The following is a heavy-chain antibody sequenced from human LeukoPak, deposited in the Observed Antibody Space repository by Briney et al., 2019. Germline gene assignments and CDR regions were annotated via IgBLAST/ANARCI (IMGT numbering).Heavy chain of an antibody. CDR1: GFTFSSYG. CDR3: ATAAVWSGYYVY. J-gene: IGHJ4*02. Sequence: PGGSLRLSCAASGFTFSSYGLNWVRQAPGKGLEGVSYISSSGSTIYYADSVKGRFTISRDNAKNSLYLQMNSLRAEDTAVYYCATAAVWSGYYVYWGQGTLVTVSS. V-gene: IGHV3-48*03. D-gene: IGHD3-3*01. CDR2: ISSSGSTI.